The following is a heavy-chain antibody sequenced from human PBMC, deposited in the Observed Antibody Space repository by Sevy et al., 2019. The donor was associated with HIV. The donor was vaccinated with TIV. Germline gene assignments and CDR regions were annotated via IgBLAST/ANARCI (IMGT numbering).Heavy chain of an antibody. D-gene: IGHD4-17*01. Sequence: GGSLRLSCAASGFTFSSYGMYWVRQGPGKGLEWVAVIWFDGSNTYYADSVKGRFTISRVIAKNTLHLQMNSLRAEDTAVYYCARDLEFYDSGDFGPAFMPDYWGQGTLVTVSS. CDR2: IWFDGSNT. V-gene: IGHV3-33*07. CDR1: GFTFSSYG. CDR3: ARDLEFYDSGDFGPAFMPDY. J-gene: IGHJ4*02.